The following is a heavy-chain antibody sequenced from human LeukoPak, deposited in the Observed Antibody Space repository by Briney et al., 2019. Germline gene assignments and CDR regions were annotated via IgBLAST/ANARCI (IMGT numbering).Heavy chain of an antibody. CDR2: ISSSSTI. J-gene: IGHJ4*02. CDR3: ARVGSSGC. CDR1: GFTFSSYA. D-gene: IGHD3-22*01. V-gene: IGHV3-48*04. Sequence: GGSLRLSCAASGFTFSSYAMSWVRQAPGKGLEWVSYISSSSTIYYADSVKGRFTISRDNAKNSLYLQMNSLRAEDTAVYYCARVGSSGCWGQGTLVTVSS.